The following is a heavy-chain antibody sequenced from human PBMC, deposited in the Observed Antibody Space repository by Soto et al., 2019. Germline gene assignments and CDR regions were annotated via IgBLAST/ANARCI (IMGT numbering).Heavy chain of an antibody. V-gene: IGHV4-61*01. D-gene: IGHD3-22*01. Sequence: PSETLSLTCTVSGRSISSVNYYWSWIRQPPGKGLEWIGYIYYSGSTNYNPSLKSRVTISVDTSKNQFSLKLSSVTAADTAVYYCARVPHDSSGYYPHWYFALWGRGTLVTVSS. J-gene: IGHJ2*01. CDR3: ARVPHDSSGYYPHWYFAL. CDR1: GRSISSVNYY. CDR2: IYYSGST.